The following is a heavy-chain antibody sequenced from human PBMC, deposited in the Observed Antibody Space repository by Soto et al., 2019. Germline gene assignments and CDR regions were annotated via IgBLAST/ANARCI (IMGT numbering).Heavy chain of an antibody. CDR3: VKQAHGLDGVAFDY. D-gene: IGHD2-15*01. CDR1: GFIFSEST. J-gene: IGHJ4*02. V-gene: IGHV3-64D*06. CDR2: VSTSGRST. Sequence: GGSLRLSCSASGFIFSESTIYWVRQVPGKGLEAISAVSTSGRSTYYADSVKDRFTISRDNSKNTLFLQMGSLRPEDTAIYYCVKQAHGLDGVAFDYWGQGTQVTSPQ.